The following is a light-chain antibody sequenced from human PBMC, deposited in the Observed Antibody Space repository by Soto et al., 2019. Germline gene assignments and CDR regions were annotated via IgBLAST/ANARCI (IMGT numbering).Light chain of an antibody. Sequence: DIQLTQSPSFLSASVGDRVTITCRASQGISSYLAWYQQKPGKAPKLLIYAASTLQRGVPSRFSGSGSGTEFTLTISSLQPEDFATYYCQQLNSYITFGQGTRLEIK. CDR1: QGISSY. J-gene: IGKJ5*01. CDR3: QQLNSYIT. CDR2: AAS. V-gene: IGKV1-9*01.